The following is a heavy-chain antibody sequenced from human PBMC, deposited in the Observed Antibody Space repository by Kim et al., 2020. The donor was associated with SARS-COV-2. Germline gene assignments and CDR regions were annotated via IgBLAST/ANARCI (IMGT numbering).Heavy chain of an antibody. J-gene: IGHJ6*02. Sequence: GGSLRLSCAASGFTFSSYAMHWVRQAPGKGLEWVAVISYDGSNKYYADSVKGRFTISRDNSKNTLYLQMNSLRAEDTAVYYCARVSNSDDYTAMAEFYYYYGMDVWGQGTTVTVSS. V-gene: IGHV3-30*04. CDR3: ARVSNSDDYTAMAEFYYYYGMDV. D-gene: IGHD5-18*01. CDR1: GFTFSSYA. CDR2: ISYDGSNK.